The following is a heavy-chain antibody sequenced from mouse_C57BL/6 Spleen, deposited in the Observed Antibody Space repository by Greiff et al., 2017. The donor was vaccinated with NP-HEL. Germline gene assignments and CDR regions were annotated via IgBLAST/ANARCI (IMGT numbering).Heavy chain of an antibody. V-gene: IGHV1-82*01. CDR2: IYPGDGDT. Sequence: VQLQQSGPELVKPGASVKISCKASGYAFSSSWMNWVKQRPGQGLEWIGRIYPGDGDTNYNGKFKGKATLTADKSSSTAYMQLSSLTSEDSAVYFCARSLGQYFDYWGQGTTLTVSS. J-gene: IGHJ2*01. D-gene: IGHD4-1*01. CDR3: ARSLGQYFDY. CDR1: GYAFSSSW.